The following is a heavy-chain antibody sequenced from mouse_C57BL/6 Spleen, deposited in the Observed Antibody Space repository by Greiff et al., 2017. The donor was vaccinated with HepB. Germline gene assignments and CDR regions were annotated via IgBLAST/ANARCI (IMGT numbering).Heavy chain of an antibody. J-gene: IGHJ3*01. CDR1: GYTFTSYW. CDR3: ARRGIYYGYDEGDLFAY. V-gene: IGHV1-52*01. CDR2: IDPSDSET. D-gene: IGHD2-2*01. Sequence: VQLQQPGAELVRPGSSVKLSCKASGYTFTSYWMHWVKQRPIQGLEWIGNIDPSDSETHYNQKFKDKATLTVDKSSSTAYMQLSSLTSEDSAVYYCARRGIYYGYDEGDLFAYWGQGTLVTVSA.